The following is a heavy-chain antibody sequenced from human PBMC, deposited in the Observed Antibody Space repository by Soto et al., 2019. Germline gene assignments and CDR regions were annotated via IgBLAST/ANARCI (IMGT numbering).Heavy chain of an antibody. CDR2: IIPIFGTA. D-gene: IGHD3-22*01. Sequence: SLKVSCKASGGTFSSYAISWVPQAPGLGLEWMGGIIPIFGTANSAQKFQGRVTITADESTSTAYMELSSLRSEDTAVYYCAGGASYYYDSRGAYESFDMSGQGAMVTVSS. CDR1: GGTFSSYA. J-gene: IGHJ3*02. CDR3: AGGASYYYDSRGAYESFDM. V-gene: IGHV1-69*13.